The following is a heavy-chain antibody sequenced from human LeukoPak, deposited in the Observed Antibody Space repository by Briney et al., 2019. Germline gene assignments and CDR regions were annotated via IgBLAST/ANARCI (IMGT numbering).Heavy chain of an antibody. J-gene: IGHJ6*03. CDR3: AREFIVVVPAASRLYYYYMDV. D-gene: IGHD2-2*01. CDR2: IYYTGST. V-gene: IGHV4-38-2*02. CDR1: GYSISSGYY. Sequence: SETLSLTCTVSGYSISSGYYWGWIRQPPGKGLEWIGYIYYTGSTNYNPSLKSRVTMSVDTSKNQFSLKLSSVTAADTAVYYCAREFIVVVPAASRLYYYYMDVWGKGTTVTISS.